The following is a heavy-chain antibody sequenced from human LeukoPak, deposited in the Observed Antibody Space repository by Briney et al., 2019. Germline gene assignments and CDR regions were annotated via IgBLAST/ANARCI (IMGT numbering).Heavy chain of an antibody. D-gene: IGHD2-8*01. CDR1: GFTFGTYI. V-gene: IGHV3-33*05. Sequence: GSLRLSCTGSGFTFGTYIMHWVRQAPGKGPEWVAAISKDGATKYYADSVKGRLTISRDNSKNTVYLLTDSLTVEDTAVFFCARSFITNSMDFWGQGTTVIVSS. J-gene: IGHJ6*02. CDR3: ARSFITNSMDF. CDR2: ISKDGATK.